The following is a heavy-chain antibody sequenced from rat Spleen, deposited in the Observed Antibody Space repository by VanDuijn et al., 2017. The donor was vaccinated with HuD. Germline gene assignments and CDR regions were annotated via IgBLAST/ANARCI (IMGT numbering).Heavy chain of an antibody. V-gene: IGHV5-7*01. Sequence: EVQLVESGGGLVQPGRSLKLYCAASGFTFSDYNMACVRQAPKNGQERVASITNASGRTYCPDSVKGRFTISRDTAQNTLYLQMNSLRSEDTATYYCARGGFFRFWGQGVMVTVSS. CDR2: ITNASGRT. CDR1: GFTFSDYN. D-gene: IGHD1-6*01. J-gene: IGHJ2*01. CDR3: ARGGFFRF.